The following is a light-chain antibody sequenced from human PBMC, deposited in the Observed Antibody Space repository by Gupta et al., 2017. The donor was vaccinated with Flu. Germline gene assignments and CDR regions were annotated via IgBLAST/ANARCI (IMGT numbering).Light chain of an antibody. J-gene: IGKJ5*01. CDR1: ESVPTY. CDR2: DAS. CDR3: QQRTNWPPTIT. V-gene: IGKV3-11*01. Sequence: ELVLTQSPVTLSLSPGERAPLFCMASESVPTYLAWYQQKPGQAPRPLIYDASNRASGIPVRFSGSGSGTDFTLTISSLEPDDVAVYYCQQRTNWPPTITFGQGTRLEIK.